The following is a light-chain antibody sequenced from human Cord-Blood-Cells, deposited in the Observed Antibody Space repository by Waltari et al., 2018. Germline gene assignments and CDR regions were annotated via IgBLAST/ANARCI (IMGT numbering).Light chain of an antibody. CDR2: DVS. CDR1: SSDVGGDNY. Sequence: QSALTQPASGSGSPGQSITISCTGTSSDVGGDNYVSWYQQHPGKAPTLMIDDVSKRPSGVSTRVSGSKHGNQDYLPISGLQAEEEAEYYGSCCTSSSNWVVGGGTKLTVL. CDR3: SCCTSSSNWV. V-gene: IGLV2-14*01. J-gene: IGLJ3*02.